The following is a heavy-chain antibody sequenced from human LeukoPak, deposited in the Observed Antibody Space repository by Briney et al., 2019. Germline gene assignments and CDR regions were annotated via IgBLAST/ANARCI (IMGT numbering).Heavy chain of an antibody. V-gene: IGHV3-23*01. CDR2: ISGDSGTT. CDR3: ATLLRWFDS. J-gene: IGHJ5*01. Sequence: GRSLRLSCTASGFTFSSYGMHWVRQAPGKGLEWVSTISGDSGTTFYADSVKGRFTISRDNSENTLYLQLSSLRAEDTAIYYCATLLRWFDSWGQGTLVTVSS. CDR1: GFTFSSYG. D-gene: IGHD2-21*01.